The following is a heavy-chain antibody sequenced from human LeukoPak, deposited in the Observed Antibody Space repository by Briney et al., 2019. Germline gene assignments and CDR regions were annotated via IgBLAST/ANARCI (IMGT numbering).Heavy chain of an antibody. CDR2: INPNSGGT. J-gene: IGHJ4*02. Sequence: ASVKVSCKASGYTFIGYYMHWVRQAPGQGLEWMGWINPNSGGTNYAQKFQGRVTMTRDTSISTAYMELSRLRSDDTAVYYCARSLRGYSSIGYWGQGTLVTVSS. V-gene: IGHV1-2*02. D-gene: IGHD5-18*01. CDR3: ARSLRGYSSIGY. CDR1: GYTFIGYY.